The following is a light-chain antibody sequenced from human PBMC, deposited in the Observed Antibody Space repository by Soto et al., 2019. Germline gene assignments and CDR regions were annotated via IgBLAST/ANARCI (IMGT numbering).Light chain of an antibody. CDR3: QQYNNWPPWT. CDR2: GAS. Sequence: EIVMTQSPATLSVSPGERATLSCRASQSVSSNLAWYQQKPGQAPRLLIYGASTRAAGIQARCSGSGSGTEFTLTNSSLQSEDFAVYYCQQYNNWPPWTFGQGTKVEIK. CDR1: QSVSSN. V-gene: IGKV3-15*01. J-gene: IGKJ1*01.